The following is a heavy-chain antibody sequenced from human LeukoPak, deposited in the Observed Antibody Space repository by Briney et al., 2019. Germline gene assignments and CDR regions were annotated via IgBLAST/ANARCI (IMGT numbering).Heavy chain of an antibody. CDR3: ARGLGDVGY. D-gene: IGHD3-16*01. Sequence: GASVKVSCKASGYTFTSYDINWVRQATGQGLEWMGWMNPNSGNTGYAQKFQGRVTMTRNTSISTAYMELSSLRSLGTAVYFSARGLGDVGYWGQGALVTVSP. CDR2: MNPNSGNT. J-gene: IGHJ4*02. CDR1: GYTFTSYD. V-gene: IGHV1-8*01.